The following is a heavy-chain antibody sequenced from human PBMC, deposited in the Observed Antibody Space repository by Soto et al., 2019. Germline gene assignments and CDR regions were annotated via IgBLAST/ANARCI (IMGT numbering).Heavy chain of an antibody. V-gene: IGHV4-39*02. D-gene: IGHD3-22*01. CDR2: IYYSGST. Sequence: QLQLQESGPGLVKPSETLSLTCTVSGGSISSSSYYWGWIRQPPGKGLEWIGSIYYSGSTYYNPSLKSRVTISVDTSKNHFSLKLSSVTAADTAVYYCARLPNYYDSSGYSGWFDPWGQGTLVTVSS. J-gene: IGHJ5*02. CDR3: ARLPNYYDSSGYSGWFDP. CDR1: GGSISSSSYY.